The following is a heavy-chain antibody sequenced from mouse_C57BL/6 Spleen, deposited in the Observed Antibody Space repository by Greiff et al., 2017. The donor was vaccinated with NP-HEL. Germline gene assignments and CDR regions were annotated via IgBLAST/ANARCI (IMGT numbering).Heavy chain of an antibody. J-gene: IGHJ4*01. D-gene: IGHD2-1*01. CDR3: ARRDYGKRYYAMDY. CDR1: GYAFSSSW. Sequence: QVQLKESGPELVKPGASVKISCKASGYAFSSSWMNWVKQRPGKGLEWIGRFYPGDGDTNYNGKFKGKATLTADKSSSTAYMQLSSLTSDDSAVYFCARRDYGKRYYAMDYWGQGTSVTVSS. V-gene: IGHV1-82*01. CDR2: FYPGDGDT.